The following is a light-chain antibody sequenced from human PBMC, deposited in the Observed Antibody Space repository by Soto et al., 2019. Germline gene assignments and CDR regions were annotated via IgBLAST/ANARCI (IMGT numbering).Light chain of an antibody. CDR3: KKYYNWPVT. CDR2: GAS. J-gene: IGKJ4*01. Sequence: ETLMTQSPATLPSPPGEPVTFSCRASRSVSNRLAWYQHKPGQAPRLLISGASNGATGIPPKFSGSGSGTEFTLTVDSLQSDDIAVYYCKKYYNWPVTVGGGTKVDIK. V-gene: IGKV3-15*01. CDR1: RSVSNR.